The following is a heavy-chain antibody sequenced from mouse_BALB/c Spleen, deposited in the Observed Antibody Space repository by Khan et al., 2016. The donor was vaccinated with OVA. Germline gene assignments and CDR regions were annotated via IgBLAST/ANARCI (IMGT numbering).Heavy chain of an antibody. D-gene: IGHD1-1*02. CDR2: TNPSTGYT. J-gene: IGHJ2*01. Sequence: QVQLKESGAELAKPGASVKMSCKASGYTFINYWILWVKQRPGQGLEWIGYTNPSTGYTEYNQNFKDKATLTADKSSSTAYMQLSSLTSEDSAVYYCARRGLGWDFDYWGQGTTLTVSA. CDR1: GYTFINYW. V-gene: IGHV1-7*01. CDR3: ARRGLGWDFDY.